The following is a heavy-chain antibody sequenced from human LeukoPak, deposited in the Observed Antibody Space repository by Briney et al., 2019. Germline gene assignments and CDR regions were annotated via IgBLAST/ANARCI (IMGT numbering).Heavy chain of an antibody. D-gene: IGHD4-11*01. V-gene: IGHV4-4*07. Sequence: SEALSLTCTVSGGSISSYYWSWIRQPAGKGLEWIGRISASGTNYNPSLKSRLTLSVDTSRNQFSLKLSSVTAADTAVYYCARATTTARTSFDIWGQGTMVTVSS. J-gene: IGHJ3*02. CDR2: ISASGT. CDR3: ARATTTARTSFDI. CDR1: GGSISSYY.